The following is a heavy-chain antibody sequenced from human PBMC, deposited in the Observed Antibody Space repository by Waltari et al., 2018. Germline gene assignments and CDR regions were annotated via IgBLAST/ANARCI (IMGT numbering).Heavy chain of an antibody. Sequence: QVQLVQSGAEVKKPGASVTVSCKASGYTFTGCAMHWVRQAPGHRLEWMGWINSNSSNIEVSQKFGGRVTITRDTSLSTAYMEMGSLRYEDTAIYYCVRGYHGGAWIVDYWGQGTPVTVSS. J-gene: IGHJ4*02. D-gene: IGHD1-1*01. V-gene: IGHV1-3*01. CDR2: INSNSSNI. CDR3: VRGYHGGAWIVDY. CDR1: GYTFTGCA.